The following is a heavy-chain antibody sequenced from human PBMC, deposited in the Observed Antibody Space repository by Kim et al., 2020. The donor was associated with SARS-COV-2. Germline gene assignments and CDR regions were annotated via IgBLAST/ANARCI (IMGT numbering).Heavy chain of an antibody. Sequence: ASVKVSCKASGYTFTSYDINWVRQATGQGLXWMGWMNPNSGNTGYAQKFQGRVTMTRNTSISTAYMELSSLRSEDTAVYYCARDSRSLGYSSGWFTFDYWGQGTLVTVSS. CDR1: GYTFTSYD. CDR2: MNPNSGNT. CDR3: ARDSRSLGYSSGWFTFDY. D-gene: IGHD6-19*01. V-gene: IGHV1-8*01. J-gene: IGHJ4*02.